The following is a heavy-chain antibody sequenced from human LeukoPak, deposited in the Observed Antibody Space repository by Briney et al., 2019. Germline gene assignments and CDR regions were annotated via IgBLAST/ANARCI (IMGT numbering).Heavy chain of an antibody. J-gene: IGHJ6*03. Sequence: SQTLSLTCTVSGGSISSGSSYWSWIRQHAGKGWEGIGRIYTSGSTNYNPSLKSRVTISVDTSKDQFSLNPSSMTAADTAEYYSARTAPRPICDSVVVVDAQMDFCGKGTTATVS. D-gene: IGHD2-15*01. V-gene: IGHV4-61*02. CDR3: ARTAPRPICDSVVVVDAQMDF. CDR1: GGSISSGSSY. CDR2: IYTSGST.